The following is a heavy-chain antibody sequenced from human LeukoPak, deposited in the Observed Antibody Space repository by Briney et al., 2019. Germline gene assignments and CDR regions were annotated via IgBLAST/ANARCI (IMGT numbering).Heavy chain of an antibody. D-gene: IGHD6-19*01. V-gene: IGHV5-51*01. CDR1: GYSFTNYW. Sequence: GESLKISCKGSGYSFTNYWIGWVRQMPGKGLDWMGMIYPGYSDTRHCPFFQGQVTISVDKSISTAYLQWSSLKASDTAMYYCARRDGSGWGSFDYWGQGTLVTVSS. CDR3: ARRDGSGWGSFDY. J-gene: IGHJ4*02. CDR2: IYPGYSDT.